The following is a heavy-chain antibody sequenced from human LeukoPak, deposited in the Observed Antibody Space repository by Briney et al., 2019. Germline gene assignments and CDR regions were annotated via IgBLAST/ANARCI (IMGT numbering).Heavy chain of an antibody. V-gene: IGHV1-69*13. CDR3: ARVGSSSWYVGWFDP. CDR1: GGTFISYA. Sequence: SVKVSCKASGGTFISYAISWVRQAPGQGLEWMGGIIPIFGTANYAQKFQGRVTITADESTSTAYMELSSLRSEDTAVYYCARVGSSSWYVGWFDPWGQGTLVTVSS. J-gene: IGHJ5*02. CDR2: IIPIFGTA. D-gene: IGHD6-13*01.